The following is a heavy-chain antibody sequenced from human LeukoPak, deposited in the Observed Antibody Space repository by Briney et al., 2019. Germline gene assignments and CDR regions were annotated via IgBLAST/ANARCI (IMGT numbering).Heavy chain of an antibody. Sequence: SETLSLTCAVYGGSFSGYYWSWIRQPPGKGLEWIGEINHSGSTNYNPSLKGRVTISVDTSKNQFSLKLSSVTAADTAVYYCARAGGELLWFGELDFSFDPWGQGTLVTVSS. V-gene: IGHV4-34*01. D-gene: IGHD3-10*01. CDR1: GGSFSGYY. J-gene: IGHJ5*02. CDR3: ARAGGELLWFGELDFSFDP. CDR2: INHSGST.